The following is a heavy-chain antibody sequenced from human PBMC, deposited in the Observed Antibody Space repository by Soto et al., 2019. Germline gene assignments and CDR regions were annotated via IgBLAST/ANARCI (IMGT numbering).Heavy chain of an antibody. CDR3: ARQWLDLRLDY. CDR1: GGSISNYY. V-gene: IGHV4-59*01. Sequence: SDTLSLTCTVSGGSISNYYWRWIRQPPGKGLEWIGYIYYSGSTNYNPSLKSRVTISVDTSKNQFSLKLSSVTAADTAVYYCARQWLDLRLDYWGQGTLVTVSS. CDR2: IYYSGST. J-gene: IGHJ4*02. D-gene: IGHD6-19*01.